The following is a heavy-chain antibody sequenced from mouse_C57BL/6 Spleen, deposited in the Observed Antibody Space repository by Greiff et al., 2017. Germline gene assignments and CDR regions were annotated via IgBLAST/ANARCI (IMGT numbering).Heavy chain of an antibody. CDR3: ARATDY. CDR2: IRNKANGYTT. J-gene: IGHJ4*01. CDR1: GFTFTDYY. Sequence: EVKLMESGGGLVQPGGSLSLSCAASGFTFTDYYMSWVRQPPGKALEWLGFIRNKANGYTTEYSASVKGRFTISRDNSQSILYIQMNALRAEDSATYYCARATDYWGQGTSLTVSS. V-gene: IGHV7-3*01.